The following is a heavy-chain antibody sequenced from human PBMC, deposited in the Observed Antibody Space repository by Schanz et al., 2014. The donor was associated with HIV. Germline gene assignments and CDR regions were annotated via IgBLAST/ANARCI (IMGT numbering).Heavy chain of an antibody. J-gene: IGHJ4*02. CDR1: GFTFRRHG. CDR3: ARGAEEDYYGPCFDS. CDR2: ISPDGSKQ. Sequence: QLVESGGGVVQPGRSQRLSCAASGFTFRRHGMHWVRQAPGQGLEWLAVISPDGSKQHYADSVKGRFIISRDNSKKILYLQMNSLRAEDTAEYFCARGAEEDYYGPCFDSWGQGTLVIVSS. D-gene: IGHD3-16*01. V-gene: IGHV3-33*01.